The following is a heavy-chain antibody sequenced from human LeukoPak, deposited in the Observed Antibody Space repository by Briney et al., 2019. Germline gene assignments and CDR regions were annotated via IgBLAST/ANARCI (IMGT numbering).Heavy chain of an antibody. CDR2: IIPILGIA. CDR1: GGTFSSYA. CDR3: ATKGSGYDDDYYYYGMDV. V-gene: IGHV1-69*04. Sequence: ASVKVSCTASGGTFSSYAISWVRQAPGQGLEWMGRIIPILGIANYAQKFQGRVTITADKSTSTAYMELSSLRSEDTAVYYCATKGSGYDDDYYYYGMDVWGQGTTVTVSS. J-gene: IGHJ6*02. D-gene: IGHD5-12*01.